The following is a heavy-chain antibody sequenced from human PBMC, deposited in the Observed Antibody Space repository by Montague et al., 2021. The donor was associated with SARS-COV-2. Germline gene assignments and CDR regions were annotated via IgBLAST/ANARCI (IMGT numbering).Heavy chain of an antibody. CDR2: VYYNEDT. CDR3: ARGWAFDP. J-gene: IGHJ3*01. D-gene: IGHD6-19*01. V-gene: IGHV4-59*08. CDR1: GGSTASHY. Sequence: SETLSLTCTVSGGSTASHYWNWIRQSPGKRPEWIGYVYYNEDTKYNPSLQGRVTISIDTSENQVSLWLNPVTAADTAVYFCARGWAFDPWGQGRLVTVSS.